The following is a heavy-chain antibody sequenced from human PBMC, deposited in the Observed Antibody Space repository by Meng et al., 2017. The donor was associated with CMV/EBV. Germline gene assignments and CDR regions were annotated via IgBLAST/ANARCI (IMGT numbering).Heavy chain of an antibody. Sequence: GESLKISCAASGFTFSSYWMSWVRQAPGKGLEWVANIKQDGSEKYYVDSVKGRFTISRDNAKNSLYLQMNSLRAEDTAVYYCASCSGYDYYFDYWGQGTLVPSPQ. J-gene: IGHJ4*02. CDR1: GFTFSSYW. V-gene: IGHV3-7*01. CDR3: ASCSGYDYYFDY. D-gene: IGHD5-12*01. CDR2: IKQDGSEK.